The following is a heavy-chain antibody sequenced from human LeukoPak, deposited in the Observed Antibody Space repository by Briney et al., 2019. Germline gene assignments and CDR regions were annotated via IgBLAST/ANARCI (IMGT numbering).Heavy chain of an antibody. Sequence: PSETLSLTCTVSGGSISSSSYYWGWIRQPPGKGLEWIGSIYYSGSTYYNPSLKSRVTISVDTSKNQFSLKLSSVTAADTAVYYCARDGYPYSNSGFDYWGQGTLVTVSS. CDR1: GGSISSSSYY. J-gene: IGHJ4*02. CDR2: IYYSGST. D-gene: IGHD4-11*01. CDR3: ARDGYPYSNSGFDY. V-gene: IGHV4-39*07.